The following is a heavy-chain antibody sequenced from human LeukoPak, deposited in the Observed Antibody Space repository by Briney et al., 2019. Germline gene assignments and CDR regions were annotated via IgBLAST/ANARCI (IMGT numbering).Heavy chain of an antibody. CDR3: ARLPPYCTSISCYSPDAFDI. Sequence: GESLKISCQGSGYSFSSKWIGWVRQVPGEGLEWMGIIYPDDSDTRYSPSFQGQVTISADKSISTAYLQWNSLKASDTAMYYCARLPPYCTSISCYSPDAFDIWGQGTMVTVSS. D-gene: IGHD2-2*02. V-gene: IGHV5-51*01. CDR2: IYPDDSDT. J-gene: IGHJ3*02. CDR1: GYSFSSKW.